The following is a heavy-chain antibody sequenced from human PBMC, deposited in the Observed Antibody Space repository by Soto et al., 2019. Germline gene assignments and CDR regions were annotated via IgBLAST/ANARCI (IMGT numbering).Heavy chain of an antibody. CDR2: IYYSGST. V-gene: IGHV4-31*03. CDR3: ARGEGNGDYLF. D-gene: IGHD4-17*01. CDR1: GASISSGGYY. Sequence: QVQLQESGPGLVKPSQTLSLTCTVSGASISSGGYYWSWIRQHPGKGLEWIGYIYYSGSTYYKPYLKSRITISVDTSKNQFSRNLSSVTAADTAVYYCARGEGNGDYLFWGQGTAVTVSS. J-gene: IGHJ6*02.